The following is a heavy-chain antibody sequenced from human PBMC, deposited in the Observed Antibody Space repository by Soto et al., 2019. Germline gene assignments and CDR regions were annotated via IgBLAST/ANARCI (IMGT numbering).Heavy chain of an antibody. D-gene: IGHD1-7*01. CDR2: INAGKGDT. V-gene: IGHV1-3*01. Sequence: VNGSCKASGYTVTNHASPWVRQAPGQGLEWMGWINAGKGDTKYPPRFQGRVTITRDTSASTAYMELSSLRSEDTAVYYCARNILGGTTDYWG. J-gene: IGHJ4*01. CDR3: ARNILGGTTDY. CDR1: GYTVTNHA.